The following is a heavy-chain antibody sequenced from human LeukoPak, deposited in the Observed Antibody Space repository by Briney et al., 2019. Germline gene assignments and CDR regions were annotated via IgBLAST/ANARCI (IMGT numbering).Heavy chain of an antibody. Sequence: GGSLRLSCAASGFTFSSYAMTWVRQAPGKGLEWVSGISGSGGSTYYANSVKGRFTISRDNPKNTLYLQMNSLRAEDTAVYYCAILTVTTAYWGQGTLVTVSS. D-gene: IGHD4-17*01. V-gene: IGHV3-23*01. J-gene: IGHJ4*02. CDR1: GFTFSSYA. CDR3: AILTVTTAY. CDR2: ISGSGGST.